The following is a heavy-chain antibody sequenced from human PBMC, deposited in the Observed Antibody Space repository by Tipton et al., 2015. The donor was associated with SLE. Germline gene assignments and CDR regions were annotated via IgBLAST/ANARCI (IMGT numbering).Heavy chain of an antibody. Sequence: TLSLTCTISGDSISNNNYYWGWIRQPPGEGLELIGNINYSGTTYYNPSLRSRVTISVDTSKNHFSLKLSSVTAADTAVYYCARGGVGGYDYFDFWGPGTLVTVSS. V-gene: IGHV4-39*07. CDR3: ARGGVGGYDYFDF. CDR1: GDSISNNNYY. D-gene: IGHD5-12*01. J-gene: IGHJ4*02. CDR2: INYSGTT.